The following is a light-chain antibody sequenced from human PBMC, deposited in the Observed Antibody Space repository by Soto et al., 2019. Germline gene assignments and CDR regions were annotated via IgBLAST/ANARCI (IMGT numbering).Light chain of an antibody. CDR1: QSVSIY. Sequence: EIVLTQSPGTLSLSPGDRATLSCRASQSVSIYLAWYQQKPGQAPRLRIYDASNRVTDIPARFSGSGSGTDFTLTISSVEPEDFAVYYCQQRVDWLTFGGGTKLEIK. CDR2: DAS. CDR3: QQRVDWLT. V-gene: IGKV3-11*01. J-gene: IGKJ4*01.